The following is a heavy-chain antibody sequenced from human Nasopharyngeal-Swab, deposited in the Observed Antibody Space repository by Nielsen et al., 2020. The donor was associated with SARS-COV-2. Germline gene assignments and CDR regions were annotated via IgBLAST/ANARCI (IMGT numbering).Heavy chain of an antibody. CDR3: AREGTVTQHDAFDM. J-gene: IGHJ3*02. V-gene: IGHV3-30*03. CDR1: GYSFSRYG. Sequence: GESLKISCAASGYSFSRYGMHWVRQAPGKGLEWVAVISHDGRGNFYADSVKGRFTISRDNSTLYLQMSSLRTEDTAVYYCAREGTVTQHDAFDMWGQGTMVTVSS. CDR2: ISHDGRGN. D-gene: IGHD4-11*01.